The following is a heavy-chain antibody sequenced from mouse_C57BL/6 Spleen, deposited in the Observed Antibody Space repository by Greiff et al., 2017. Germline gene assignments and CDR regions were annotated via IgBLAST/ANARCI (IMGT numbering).Heavy chain of an antibody. CDR1: GFTFSSYG. D-gene: IGHD2-3*01. V-gene: IGHV5-6*01. CDR3: ARLDDLYFDY. Sequence: EVQLVESGGDLVKPGGSLKLSCAASGFTFSSYGMSWVRQTPDKRLEWVATISSGGSYTYYPDSVKGRFTISRDNAKNTLYLQMSSLKSEDTAMYYCARLDDLYFDYWGQGTTLTVSS. CDR2: ISSGGSYT. J-gene: IGHJ2*01.